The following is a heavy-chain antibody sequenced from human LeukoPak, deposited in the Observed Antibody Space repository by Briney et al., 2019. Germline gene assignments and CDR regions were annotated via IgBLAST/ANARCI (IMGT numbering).Heavy chain of an antibody. Sequence: ASVKVSCKASGYTFTSYDINWVRQATGQGLEWMGWMNPNSGNTGYAQKFQGRVTMTTDTSTSTAYMELRSLRSDDTAVYYCARAGYYYGMDVWGQGTTVTVSS. V-gene: IGHV1-8*01. CDR3: ARAGYYYGMDV. J-gene: IGHJ6*02. CDR1: GYTFTSYD. CDR2: MNPNSGNT.